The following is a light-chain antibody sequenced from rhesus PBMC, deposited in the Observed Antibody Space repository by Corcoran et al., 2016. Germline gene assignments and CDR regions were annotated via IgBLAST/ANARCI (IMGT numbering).Light chain of an antibody. CDR3: QQHNSYPWT. J-gene: IGKJ1*01. V-gene: IGKV1S14*01. CDR2: YTS. CDR1: QGISNY. Sequence: DIQMTQSPSSLSASVGDTVTITCRASQGISNYLAWYQQKPGKAPKPLIDYTSNLKRGVQSRLRGSETGTVFPLTISSMQPEDFATYYCQQHNSYPWTFGQGTKVEIK.